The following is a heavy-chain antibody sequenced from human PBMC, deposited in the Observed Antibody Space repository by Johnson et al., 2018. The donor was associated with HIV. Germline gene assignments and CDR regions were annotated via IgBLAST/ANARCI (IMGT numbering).Heavy chain of an antibody. CDR3: ARLPSRGGTIKDAFDI. J-gene: IGHJ3*02. V-gene: IGHV3-9*01. D-gene: IGHD2-15*01. CDR1: GFTFDDYA. CDR2: ISWNSGSI. Sequence: VQLVESGGGLVQPGRSLRLSCAASGFTFDDYAMHWVRQAPGKGLEWVSGISWNSGSIDYADSVKGRFTISRDNAKNSLYLQMSSLKAEDTALYYCARLPSRGGTIKDAFDIWGHGTMVTVSS.